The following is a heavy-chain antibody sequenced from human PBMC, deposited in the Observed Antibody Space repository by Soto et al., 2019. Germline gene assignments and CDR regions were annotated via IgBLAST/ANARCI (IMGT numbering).Heavy chain of an antibody. CDR2: IWYDGSNK. Sequence: QVQLVESGGGVVQPGRSLRLSCAASGFTFSSYGMHWVRQAPGKGLEWVAVIWYDGSNKYYADSVKGRFTISRDNSKNTLYLQMNGLRAEDTAVYYCARDRGEALLWFGELIRSKNWFDPWGQGTLVTVSS. CDR1: GFTFSSYG. V-gene: IGHV3-33*01. CDR3: ARDRGEALLWFGELIRSKNWFDP. D-gene: IGHD3-10*01. J-gene: IGHJ5*02.